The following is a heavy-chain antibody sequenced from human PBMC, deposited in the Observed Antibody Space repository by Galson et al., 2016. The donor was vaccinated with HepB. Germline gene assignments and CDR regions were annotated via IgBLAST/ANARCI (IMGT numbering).Heavy chain of an antibody. Sequence: SLRLSCAASGFLFSSHAMHWVRQAPGKGLEWLALISYDGSVKYYADSVKGRFTISRDNSKNTMYVHMTGLRAEDTAVYYCAKSPATAGAYYFDSWSQGTLVTVSS. D-gene: IGHD6-13*01. V-gene: IGHV3-30*04. CDR1: GFLFSSHA. CDR2: ISYDGSVK. CDR3: AKSPATAGAYYFDS. J-gene: IGHJ4*02.